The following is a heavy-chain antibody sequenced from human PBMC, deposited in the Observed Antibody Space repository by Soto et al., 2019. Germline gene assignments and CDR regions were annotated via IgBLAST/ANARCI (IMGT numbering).Heavy chain of an antibody. Sequence: HVTLKESGPVLVKPTETLTLTCTVSGFSLSNARMGVSWFLQPPGKSLELLAHIFSNDEKSYSTTLESRLTIPKDTSKSQVVLTMTNIDPVDTAPYYCARIAHAPVAGNLDYWGQGTLVTVSS. V-gene: IGHV2-26*01. CDR2: IFSNDEK. CDR3: ARIAHAPVAGNLDY. J-gene: IGHJ4*02. CDR1: GFSLSNARMG. D-gene: IGHD6-19*01.